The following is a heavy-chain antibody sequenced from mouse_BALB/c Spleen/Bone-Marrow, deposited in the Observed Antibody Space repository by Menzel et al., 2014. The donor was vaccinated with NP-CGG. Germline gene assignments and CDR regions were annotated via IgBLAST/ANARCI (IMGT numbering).Heavy chain of an antibody. CDR1: GFDFSRYW. V-gene: IGHV4-1*02. D-gene: IGHD1-1*01. CDR3: SRLSYYGRFAY. J-gene: IGHJ3*01. Sequence: EVNLMESGGGLVQPGGSLKLSCAASGFDFSRYWMSWVRQAPGKGLEWIGEINPDSSTINYTPSLKDKFIISRDNAKNTLYLQMSKVRSEDTALYYCSRLSYYGRFAYWGQGTLVTVSA. CDR2: INPDSSTI.